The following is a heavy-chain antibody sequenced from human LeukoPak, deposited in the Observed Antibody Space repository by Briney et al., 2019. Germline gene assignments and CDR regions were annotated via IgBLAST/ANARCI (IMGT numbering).Heavy chain of an antibody. Sequence: SETLSLTCTVSGGSVSSGTYYWSWIRQPPGKGLEWIGYIYYRGSTNYSPSLKSRVTISADTSKNQFSLKLTSVTVADTAVYYCARNYGDSLYYFDYWGQGTLVTVSS. CDR3: ARNYGDSLYYFDY. CDR2: IYYRGST. D-gene: IGHD4-17*01. J-gene: IGHJ4*02. V-gene: IGHV4-61*01. CDR1: GGSVSSGTYY.